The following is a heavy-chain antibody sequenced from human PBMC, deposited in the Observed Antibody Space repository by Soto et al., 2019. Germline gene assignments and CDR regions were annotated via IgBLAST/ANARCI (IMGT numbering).Heavy chain of an antibody. Sequence: QVQLVESGGGVVQPGRSLRLSCAASGFTFSSYGMHWVRQAPGKGLEWVAVISYDGSNKYYADSVKGRFTISRDNSKNTMYLQMNSLRAEDKAVYYCAKEVYRRTGTTRGHYYYGMDVWGQGTTVTVSS. CDR3: AKEVYRRTGTTRGHYYYGMDV. V-gene: IGHV3-30*18. D-gene: IGHD1-1*01. J-gene: IGHJ6*02. CDR1: GFTFSSYG. CDR2: ISYDGSNK.